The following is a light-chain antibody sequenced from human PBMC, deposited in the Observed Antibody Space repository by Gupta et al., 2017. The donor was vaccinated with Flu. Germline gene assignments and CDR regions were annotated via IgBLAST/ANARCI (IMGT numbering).Light chain of an antibody. CDR3: CSYAGSDTPYV. CDR2: DVN. J-gene: IGLJ1*01. V-gene: IGLV2-11*03. CDR1: SSDVGGYNY. Sequence: VTISCTGTSSDVGGYNYVSWYQQHPGKAPKLMIYDVNERPSGVPDRFSGSKSGNTASLTISGLQAEDEADYYCCSYAGSDTPYVFGTGTKVTVL.